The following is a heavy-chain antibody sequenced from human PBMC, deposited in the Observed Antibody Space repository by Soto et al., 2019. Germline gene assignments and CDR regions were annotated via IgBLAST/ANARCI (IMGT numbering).Heavy chain of an antibody. CDR2: ISGSGGST. V-gene: IGHV3-23*01. Sequence: EVRLLESGGDLVRPGGSLRLSCAASGFTFSNYALTWIRQAPGKGLEWVSAISGSGGSTYYADYVRTWFTISRDNSRNNVYLQMNSLRAEDTAVYYCAKSLGYSYGDAFDSGGQGTLVTVSS. CDR3: AKSLGYSYGDAFDS. D-gene: IGHD5-18*01. J-gene: IGHJ4*02. CDR1: GFTFSNYA.